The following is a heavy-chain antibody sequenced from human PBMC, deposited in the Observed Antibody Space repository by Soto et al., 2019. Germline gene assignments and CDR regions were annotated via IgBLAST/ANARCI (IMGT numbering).Heavy chain of an antibody. CDR1: GGSISSYY. D-gene: IGHD6-6*01. CDR3: ARALYSSSSAFFDY. Sequence: PXVTLSLTCTVSGGSISSYYWSWIRQPPGKGLEWIGYIYYSGSTNYNPSLKSRVTISVDTSKNQFSLKLSSVTAADTAVYYCARALYSSSSAFFDYWGQGTLVTGSS. J-gene: IGHJ4*02. V-gene: IGHV4-59*01. CDR2: IYYSGST.